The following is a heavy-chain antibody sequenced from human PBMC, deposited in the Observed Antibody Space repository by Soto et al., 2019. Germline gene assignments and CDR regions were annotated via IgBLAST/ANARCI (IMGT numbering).Heavy chain of an antibody. V-gene: IGHV4-61*01. D-gene: IGHD2-15*01. Sequence: SETLSLTCTVSGGSVSSNSYYWSWIRQPPGKGLEWIGYIYYSGSTNYNPSLKSRVTISVDTSKNQFSLKLSSVTAADTAVYYCARHTPAISISDHWGQGTLVTVSS. CDR1: GGSVSSNSYY. CDR3: ARHTPAISISDH. J-gene: IGHJ4*02. CDR2: IYYSGST.